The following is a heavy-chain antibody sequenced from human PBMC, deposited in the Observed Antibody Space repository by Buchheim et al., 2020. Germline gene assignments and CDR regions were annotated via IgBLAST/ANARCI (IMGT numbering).Heavy chain of an antibody. D-gene: IGHD2/OR15-2a*01. J-gene: IGHJ5*02. CDR3: AKHSNP. CDR2: INEVGTEK. Sequence: EVYLVESGGGLVQPGGSLRLSCAASGFTFRNYWMNRVRQAPGKGLEWVANINEVGTEKYYVDSVKGRFTISRDNAMSSVYLQMSSLGVEDTAVYYCAKHSNPWGQGT. CDR1: GFTFRNYW. V-gene: IGHV3-7*03.